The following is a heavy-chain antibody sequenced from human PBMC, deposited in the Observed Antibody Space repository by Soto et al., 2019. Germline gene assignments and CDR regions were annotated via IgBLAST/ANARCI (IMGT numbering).Heavy chain of an antibody. Sequence: QVQLVQSGAEVKKPGSSVKVSCKASGGTFSSYTISWVRQAPGQGLEWMGRIIPILGIANYAQKFQGRVTMTADKSTSTAYMELSSLRSEDTAVYYCARQYYYGSGSYTWFDPWGQGTLVTVSS. V-gene: IGHV1-69*02. J-gene: IGHJ5*02. CDR3: ARQYYYGSGSYTWFDP. CDR2: IIPILGIA. CDR1: GGTFSSYT. D-gene: IGHD3-10*01.